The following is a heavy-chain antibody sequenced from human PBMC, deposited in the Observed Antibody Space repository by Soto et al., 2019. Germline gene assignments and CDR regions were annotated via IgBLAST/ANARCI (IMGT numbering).Heavy chain of an antibody. CDR3: AAGYCSSTSCYTGYYYYYGMDV. V-gene: IGHV1-69*01. J-gene: IGHJ6*02. Sequence: QVQLVQSGAEVKKPGSSVKVSCKASGGTFSSYAIRWVRQAPGQGLEWMGGIIPIFGTANYAQKFQGRVTITADESTSTAYMELSSLRSEDTAVYYCAAGYCSSTSCYTGYYYYYGMDVWGQGTTVTVSS. D-gene: IGHD2-2*01. CDR1: GGTFSSYA. CDR2: IIPIFGTA.